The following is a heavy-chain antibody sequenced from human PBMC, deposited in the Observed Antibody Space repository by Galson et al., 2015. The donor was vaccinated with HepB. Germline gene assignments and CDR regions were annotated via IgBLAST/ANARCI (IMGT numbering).Heavy chain of an antibody. J-gene: IGHJ3*02. CDR2: ISYDGSNK. Sequence: LRLSCAASGFTFSSYGMHWVRQAPGKGLEWVAVISYDGSNKYYADSVKGRFTISRDNSKNTLYLQMNSLRAEDTAVYYCARESTAVGYSSSSDAFDIWGQGTMVTVSS. V-gene: IGHV3-30*03. CDR3: ARESTAVGYSSSSDAFDI. CDR1: GFTFSSYG. D-gene: IGHD6-6*01.